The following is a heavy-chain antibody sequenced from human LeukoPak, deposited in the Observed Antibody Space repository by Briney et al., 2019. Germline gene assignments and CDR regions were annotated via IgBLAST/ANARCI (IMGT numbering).Heavy chain of an antibody. V-gene: IGHV3-15*01. CDR2: IKRKTDGGTA. CDR3: TTVGQSGYYDSAGYYYFDY. CDR1: GFSFSNAW. D-gene: IGHD3-22*01. Sequence: PGGSLRLSCAASGFSFSNAWMSWVRQAPGKGLEWVGRIKRKTDGGTADYAAPVKGRFTISRDDSQNTLYLQMTSLKTEDTAVYYCTTVGQSGYYDSAGYYYFDYWGQGTLVTVSS. J-gene: IGHJ4*02.